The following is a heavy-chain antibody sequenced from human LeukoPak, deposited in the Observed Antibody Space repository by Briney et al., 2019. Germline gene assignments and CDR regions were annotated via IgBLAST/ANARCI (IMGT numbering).Heavy chain of an antibody. CDR3: AKDGRGIAVAPTYYFDY. J-gene: IGHJ4*02. V-gene: IGHV3-23*01. Sequence: GGSLRLSCAASGFTFSNYAVSWVRQAPGKGLEWVSAISGSGDNTYYADSVKDRFTISRDNARNTLYLQMNSLRAEDTAVYYCAKDGRGIAVAPTYYFDYWGQGTLVTVSS. CDR1: GFTFSNYA. D-gene: IGHD6-19*01. CDR2: ISGSGDNT.